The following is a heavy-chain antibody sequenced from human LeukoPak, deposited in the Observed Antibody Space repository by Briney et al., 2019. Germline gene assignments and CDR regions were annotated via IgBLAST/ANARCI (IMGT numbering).Heavy chain of an antibody. Sequence: GGSLRLSCAASGFTFSSYAMYWVRQAPGKGLEWVAVISYDGSNKYYADSVKGRFTISRDNSENTLYLQMNSLRSNDTAMYYCARGRGIAAAFDYWGQGTLVTVSS. D-gene: IGHD6-13*01. J-gene: IGHJ4*02. CDR1: GFTFSSYA. V-gene: IGHV3-30-3*01. CDR2: ISYDGSNK. CDR3: ARGRGIAAAFDY.